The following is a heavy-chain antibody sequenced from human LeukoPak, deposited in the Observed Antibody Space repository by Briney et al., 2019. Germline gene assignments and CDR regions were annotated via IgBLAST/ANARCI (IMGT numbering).Heavy chain of an antibody. Sequence: GGSLRLSCAASGFTFSSYAMSWVRQAPGKGLEWVSAISGSGGSTYYADSVKGRFTISRDNSKNTLYLQMNSLRAEDTAVYYCATGGITMIVVVITDAFDIWGQGTMVTVSS. J-gene: IGHJ3*02. CDR1: GFTFSSYA. V-gene: IGHV3-23*01. D-gene: IGHD3-22*01. CDR2: ISGSGGST. CDR3: ATGGITMIVVVITDAFDI.